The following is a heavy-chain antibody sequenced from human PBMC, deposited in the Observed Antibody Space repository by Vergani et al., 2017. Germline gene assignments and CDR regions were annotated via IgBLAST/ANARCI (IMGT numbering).Heavy chain of an antibody. V-gene: IGHV1-24*01. CDR2: FDPEDGET. D-gene: IGHD1-26*01. CDR3: AAGSASGCYCESDY. CDR1: GYTLTELS. Sequence: QVQLVQSGAEVKKPGASVKVSRKVSGYTLTELSMHWVRPAAGKGLEWMGGFDPEDGETIYAQKFQGRVTMTEDKSTDTAYMGLSSLRSEDTAVYYCAAGSASGCYCESDYWGQGTLVTVSS. J-gene: IGHJ4*02.